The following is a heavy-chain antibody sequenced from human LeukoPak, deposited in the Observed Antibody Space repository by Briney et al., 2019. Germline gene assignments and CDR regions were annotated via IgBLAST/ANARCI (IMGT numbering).Heavy chain of an antibody. J-gene: IGHJ6*02. CDR1: GYTFTGYY. D-gene: IGHD3-3*01. V-gene: IGHV1-8*02. CDR3: ARANDFWSGYYVLDV. Sequence: ASVKVSCKASGYTFTGYYMHWVRQAPAQGLEWMGWMNPNSGNTGYAQNFQGRFTMTRNTSISTAYMELSSLRSEDTAVYYCARANDFWSGYYVLDVWGQGTTVTVSS. CDR2: MNPNSGNT.